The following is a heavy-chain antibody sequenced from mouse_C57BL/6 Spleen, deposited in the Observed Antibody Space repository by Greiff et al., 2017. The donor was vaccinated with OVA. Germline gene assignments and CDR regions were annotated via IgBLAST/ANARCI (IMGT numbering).Heavy chain of an antibody. CDR3: ARGDDGYYDYFDY. D-gene: IGHD2-3*01. CDR1: GYSITSGYY. Sequence: EVQLQESGPGLVKPSQSLSLTCSVTGYSITSGYYWNWIRQFPGNKLEWMGYISYDGSNNYNPSLKNRISITRDTSKNQFFLKLNSVTTEDTATYYCARGDDGYYDYFDYWGQGTTLTVSS. V-gene: IGHV3-6*01. CDR2: ISYDGSN. J-gene: IGHJ2*01.